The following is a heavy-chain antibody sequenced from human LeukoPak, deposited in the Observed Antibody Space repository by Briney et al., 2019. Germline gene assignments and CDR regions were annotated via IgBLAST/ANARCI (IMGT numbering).Heavy chain of an antibody. CDR1: GFTFSSHG. V-gene: IGHV3-23*01. Sequence: GGSLRLSCAASGFTFSSHGMSWVRQAPGKGLEWVSAISGSGGGTYYADSVKGRFTISRDNSKNTLYLQMNSLRAEDTAVYYCAKDFTGFYSSSWYWGYYFDYWGQGTLVTVSS. CDR2: ISGSGGGT. J-gene: IGHJ4*02. CDR3: AKDFTGFYSSSWYWGYYFDY. D-gene: IGHD6-13*01.